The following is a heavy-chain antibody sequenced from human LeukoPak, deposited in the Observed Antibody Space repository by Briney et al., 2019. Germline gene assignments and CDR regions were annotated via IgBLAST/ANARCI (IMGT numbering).Heavy chain of an antibody. CDR2: INPNSGGT. Sequence: ASVKVSCKASGYTFTGYYMHWVRQAPGQGLEWMGWINPNSGGTNSAQKFQGRVTMTRDTSISTAYMELSRLRSEDTAVYYCAWPPHNWKPGDGDYWGQGTLVTVSS. CDR1: GYTFTGYY. V-gene: IGHV1-2*02. J-gene: IGHJ4*02. D-gene: IGHD1-20*01. CDR3: AWPPHNWKPGDGDY.